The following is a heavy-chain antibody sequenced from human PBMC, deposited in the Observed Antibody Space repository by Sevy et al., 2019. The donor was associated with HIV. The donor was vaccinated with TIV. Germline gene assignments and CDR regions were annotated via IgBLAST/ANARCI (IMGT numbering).Heavy chain of an antibody. CDR2: ISHSGST. Sequence: SETLSLTCAVSGYSMSSNYYWGWIRQPPGKGLEWIGTISHSGSTYYNPSLKSRVTLSLDTSKSQFSLKLSSVTAADTAVYHCGKSRISSSYDAFDIWGQGTMVTVSS. CDR1: GYSMSSNYY. D-gene: IGHD3-22*01. J-gene: IGHJ3*02. V-gene: IGHV4-38-2*01. CDR3: GKSRISSSYDAFDI.